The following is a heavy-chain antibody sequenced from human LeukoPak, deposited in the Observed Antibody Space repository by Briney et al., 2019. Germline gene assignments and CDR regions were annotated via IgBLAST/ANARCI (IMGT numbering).Heavy chain of an antibody. CDR1: GFTFDDYA. V-gene: IGHV3-9*01. D-gene: IGHD6-13*01. CDR3: AKASSSWYGSGYFDY. Sequence: GGSLRLSCAASGFTFDDYAMHWVRQAPGRGLEWVSGISWNSGSIGYADSVKGRFTISRDNAKNSLYLQMNSLRAEDTALYYCAKASSSWYGSGYFDYWAQGTLVTVSS. J-gene: IGHJ4*02. CDR2: ISWNSGSI.